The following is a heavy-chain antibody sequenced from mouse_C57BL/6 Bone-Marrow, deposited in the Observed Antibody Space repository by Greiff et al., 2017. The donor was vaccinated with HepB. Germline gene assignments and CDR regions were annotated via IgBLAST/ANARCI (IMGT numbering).Heavy chain of an antibody. CDR1: GFTFSSYA. J-gene: IGHJ4*01. CDR2: ISDGGSYT. V-gene: IGHV5-4*03. CDR3: ARVLSPYYAMDY. D-gene: IGHD6-1*01. Sequence: EVKLMESGGGLVKPGGSLKLSCAASGFTFSSYAMSWVRQTPEKRLEWVATISDGGSYTYYPDNVKGRFTISRDNAKNNLYLQMSHLKSEDTAMYYCARVLSPYYAMDYWGQGTSVTVSS.